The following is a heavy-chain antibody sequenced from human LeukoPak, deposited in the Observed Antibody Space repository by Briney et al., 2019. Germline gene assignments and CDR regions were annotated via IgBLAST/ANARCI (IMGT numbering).Heavy chain of an antibody. D-gene: IGHD2-2*02. CDR1: GYTFTSYY. J-gene: IGHJ6*02. V-gene: IGHV1-46*01. CDR3: ARVPIHCSSTSSYTNGMDV. Sequence: GASVKVSCKASGYTFTSYYMHWVRQAPGQGLEWMGIINPSGGSTSYAQKFQGRVTMTRDTSTSTVYMELSSLRSEDTAVYYCARVPIHCSSTSSYTNGMDVWGQGTTVTVSS. CDR2: INPSGGST.